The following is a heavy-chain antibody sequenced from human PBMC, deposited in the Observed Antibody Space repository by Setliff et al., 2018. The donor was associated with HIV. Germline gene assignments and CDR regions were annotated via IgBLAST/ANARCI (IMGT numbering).Heavy chain of an antibody. Sequence: SVKVSCKTSRRTFSEDAINWVRQAPGEGLEWVGGIIHILGTADYAEKFQGRVTIAADESRSTVYLEVGNLRSEDTAVYYCATAVRGYGSTYYNYYYMDVWGKGTTVTVSS. D-gene: IGHD3-10*01. CDR1: RRTFSEDA. V-gene: IGHV1-69*13. J-gene: IGHJ6*03. CDR3: ATAVRGYGSTYYNYYYMDV. CDR2: IIHILGTA.